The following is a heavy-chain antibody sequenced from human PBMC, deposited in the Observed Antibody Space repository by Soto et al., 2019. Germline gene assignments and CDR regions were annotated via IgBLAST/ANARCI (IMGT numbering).Heavy chain of an antibody. Sequence: QVQLQQWGAGLLKPSETLSLTCAVYGGSFSGYYWSWIRQPPGKGLEWIGEINHSGSTNYNPSLKSRVTISVATSKNQCSLKLSSVTAADTAVYYCARDILTGAPFDYWGQGTLVTVSS. V-gene: IGHV4-34*01. D-gene: IGHD3-9*01. CDR1: GGSFSGYY. CDR3: ARDILTGAPFDY. J-gene: IGHJ4*02. CDR2: INHSGST.